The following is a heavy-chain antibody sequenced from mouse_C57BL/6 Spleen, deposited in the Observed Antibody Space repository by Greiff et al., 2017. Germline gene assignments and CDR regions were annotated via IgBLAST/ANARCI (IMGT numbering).Heavy chain of an antibody. D-gene: IGHD1-1*01. V-gene: IGHV1-42*01. CDR3: ARNYGSSSRYFDV. Sequence: DVQLVESGPELVKPGASVKISCKASGYSFTGYYMNWVKQSPEKSLEWIGEINPSTGGTTYNQKFKAKATLTVDKSSSTAYMQLKSLTSEDSAVYYCARNYGSSSRYFDVWGTGTTVTVSS. CDR2: INPSTGGT. J-gene: IGHJ1*03. CDR1: GYSFTGYY.